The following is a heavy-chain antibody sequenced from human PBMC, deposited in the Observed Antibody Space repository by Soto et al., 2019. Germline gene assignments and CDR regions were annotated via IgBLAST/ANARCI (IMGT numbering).Heavy chain of an antibody. V-gene: IGHV4-61*01. CDR3: ARYGDYVISFDF. CDR1: GGSVSSGSHY. CDR2: IYYSGST. Sequence: QVQLQESGPGLVKPSETLSLTCTVSGGSVSSGSHYWSWIRQPPGKGLEWIANIYYSGSTNYNPSINIRVIISVDTSKNQFAMKLSSVTAADTAVYFCARYGDYVISFDFWGQGTLVTVSS. J-gene: IGHJ4*02. D-gene: IGHD4-17*01.